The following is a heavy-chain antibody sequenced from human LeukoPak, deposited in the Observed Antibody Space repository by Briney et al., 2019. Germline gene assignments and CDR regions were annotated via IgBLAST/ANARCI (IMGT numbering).Heavy chain of an antibody. Sequence: PSETLSLTCTVSGGSISSYYWSWIRQPAGKGLEWIGRIYTSGSTNYNPSLKSRVTMSVDTSKNQFSLKLSSVTAADTAVYYCARSITIFGVSPYYYYYGMDVWGQGTTVTVSS. J-gene: IGHJ6*02. D-gene: IGHD3-3*01. CDR3: ARSITIFGVSPYYYYYGMDV. V-gene: IGHV4-4*07. CDR2: IYTSGST. CDR1: GGSISSYY.